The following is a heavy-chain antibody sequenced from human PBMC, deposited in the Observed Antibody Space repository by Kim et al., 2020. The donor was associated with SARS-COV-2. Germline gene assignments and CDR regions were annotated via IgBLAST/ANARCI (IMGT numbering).Heavy chain of an antibody. Sequence: GGSLRLSCVVSGFTVSNSHMSWVRQAPGKGLEWVSAIRYDSDTTHYADSVRGRFTISRDNSKNTLFLQINSLRAEDTAIYFCAKMSWSHSSGQGDHWGQG. CDR2: IRYDSDTT. CDR3: AKMSWSHSSGQGDH. CDR1: GFTVSNSH. J-gene: IGHJ4*02. V-gene: IGHV3-23*01. D-gene: IGHD6-19*01.